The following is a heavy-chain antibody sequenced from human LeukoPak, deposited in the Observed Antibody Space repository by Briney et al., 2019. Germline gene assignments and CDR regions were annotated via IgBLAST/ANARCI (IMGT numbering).Heavy chain of an antibody. D-gene: IGHD3-10*02. Sequence: PSETLSLTCAVYGGSFSGYYWSWIRQPPGKGLEWIGEINHSGSTNYNPSLKSRVTISVDTSKNHFSLKLSSVTAADTAVYYCARGPYVHDNSPKRNHPSFDYWGQGTLVTVSS. V-gene: IGHV4-34*01. CDR2: INHSGST. CDR1: GGSFSGYY. J-gene: IGHJ4*02. CDR3: ARGPYVHDNSPKRNHPSFDY.